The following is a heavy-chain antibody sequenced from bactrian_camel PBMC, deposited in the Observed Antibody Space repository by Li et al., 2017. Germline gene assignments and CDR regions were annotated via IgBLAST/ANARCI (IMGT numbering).Heavy chain of an antibody. CDR1: RYMYDNGC. Sequence: HVQLVESGGGSVQAGGSLRLSCAASRYMYDNGCMGWFRQAPGKEREGVASITEDGVTSYADAVKGRFTISRDNAKNILYLQMDSLKPEDTAMYYCATDGDYPGGACYSGLDFRYRGQGTQVTVS. J-gene: IGHJ6*01. CDR3: ATDGDYPGGACYSGLDFRY. D-gene: IGHD4*01. V-gene: IGHV3S53*01. CDR2: ITEDGVT.